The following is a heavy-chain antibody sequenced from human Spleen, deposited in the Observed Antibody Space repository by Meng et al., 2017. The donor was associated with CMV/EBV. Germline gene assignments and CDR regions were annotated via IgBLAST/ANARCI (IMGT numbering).Heavy chain of an antibody. J-gene: IGHJ3*02. Sequence: GNFSRFVISWVRQAPGQGLEWMGGIIPIFGTAEYAQKFQGRVTITTDESTSAVYMEVSSLRSDDTAVYYCARDKVWELQSHDTFDIWGQGTMVTVSS. V-gene: IGHV1-69*05. CDR1: GNFSRFV. CDR3: ARDKVWELQSHDTFDI. D-gene: IGHD1-26*01. CDR2: IIPIFGTA.